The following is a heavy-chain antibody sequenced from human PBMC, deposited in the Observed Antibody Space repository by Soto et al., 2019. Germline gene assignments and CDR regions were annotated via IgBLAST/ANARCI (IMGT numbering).Heavy chain of an antibody. V-gene: IGHV3-23*01. J-gene: IGHJ4*02. Sequence: GGSLRLSCAASGFTFRSYAMSLVRQAPGKGLEWVSAISGSGGSTYYADSVKGRFTISRDNSKNTLYLQMNSLRAEDTAVYYCANTLSWLAYYFDYWGQGTLVTVSS. CDR1: GFTFRSYA. CDR3: ANTLSWLAYYFDY. D-gene: IGHD6-19*01. CDR2: ISGSGGST.